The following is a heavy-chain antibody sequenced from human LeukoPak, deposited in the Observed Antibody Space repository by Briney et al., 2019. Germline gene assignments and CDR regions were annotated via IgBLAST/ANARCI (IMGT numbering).Heavy chain of an antibody. D-gene: IGHD2-2*01. CDR1: GFTFSSYA. Sequence: GRSLRLSCAASGFTFSSYAMHWVRQAPGKGLEWVAVISYDGSNKYYADSVKGRFTISRDNSKNTLYLQMNSLRAEDTAVYYCAKKADIVVVPAAHTCDYWGQGTLVTVSS. J-gene: IGHJ4*02. CDR2: ISYDGSNK. CDR3: AKKADIVVVPAAHTCDY. V-gene: IGHV3-30-3*02.